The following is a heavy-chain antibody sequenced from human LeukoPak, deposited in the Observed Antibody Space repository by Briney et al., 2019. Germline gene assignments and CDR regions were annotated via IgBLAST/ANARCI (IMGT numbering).Heavy chain of an antibody. Sequence: GGSLRLSCAASGFTFSSYAMSWVRQAPGKGLEWVSAISDSGGSTYYADSVKGRFTISRDNSKNTLYLQMNSLRAEDTAVYYCARGGVRDTSGWSNWYLDLWGRGTLVTVSS. CDR3: ARGGVRDTSGWSNWYLDL. CDR1: GFTFSSYA. D-gene: IGHD3-3*01. J-gene: IGHJ2*01. V-gene: IGHV3-23*01. CDR2: ISDSGGST.